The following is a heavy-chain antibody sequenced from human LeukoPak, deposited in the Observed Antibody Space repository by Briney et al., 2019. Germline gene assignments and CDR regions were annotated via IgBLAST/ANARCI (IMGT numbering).Heavy chain of an antibody. CDR3: ARGVVVVPAEDY. J-gene: IGHJ4*02. Sequence: PSETLSLTCTVSGGSISSGGYYWSWIRQPPGKGLEWIGYIYHSGSTYYNPSLKSRVTISVDRSKNQFSLKLSSVTAADTAVYYCARGVVVVPAEDYWGQGTLVTVSS. V-gene: IGHV4-30-2*01. CDR1: GGSISSGGYY. CDR2: IYHSGST. D-gene: IGHD2-2*01.